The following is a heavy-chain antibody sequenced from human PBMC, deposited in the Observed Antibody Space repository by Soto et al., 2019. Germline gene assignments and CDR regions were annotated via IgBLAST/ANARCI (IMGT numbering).Heavy chain of an antibody. J-gene: IGHJ6*02. V-gene: IGHV1-69*13. CDR2: IIPIFGTA. Sequence: ASVKVSCKASGGTFSSYAISWVRQAPGQGLEWMGGIIPIFGTANYAQKFQGRVTITADESTSTAYMELSSLRSEDTAVYYCARGSKLDFYYYYYGMDVWGQGTTVTVS. D-gene: IGHD3-10*01. CDR3: ARGSKLDFYYYYYGMDV. CDR1: GGTFSSYA.